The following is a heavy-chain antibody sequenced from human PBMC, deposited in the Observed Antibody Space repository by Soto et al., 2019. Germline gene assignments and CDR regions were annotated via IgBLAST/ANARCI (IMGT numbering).Heavy chain of an antibody. CDR3: ARLMGTSFDL. CDR2: ARNKANIYTT. D-gene: IGHD2-8*01. CDR1: GFTFSDHP. Sequence: EVQLVESGGGLVQPGGSLRLSCAASGFTFSDHPMDWFRQAPGKGLEWVGRARNKANIYTTAYAASVKGRFTISRDDSKNSLSLQMNSLKTEDTAVYFGARLMGTSFDLWGPGSLFSVSS. V-gene: IGHV3-72*01. J-gene: IGHJ4*02.